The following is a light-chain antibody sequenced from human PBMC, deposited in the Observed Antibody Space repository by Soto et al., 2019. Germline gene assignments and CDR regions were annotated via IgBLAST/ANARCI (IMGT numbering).Light chain of an antibody. CDR3: QQRGNCPRT. V-gene: IGKV3-11*01. CDR1: QSVSSS. J-gene: IGKJ2*01. Sequence: EIVLTQSPATLSLSPGERATLSCRASQSVSSSLAWYQQKPGQAPRLLIYDASNRATGIPARFSGSGSGTDFTLSISSLEPEDCAVYYCQQRGNCPRTFGQGTKLEIK. CDR2: DAS.